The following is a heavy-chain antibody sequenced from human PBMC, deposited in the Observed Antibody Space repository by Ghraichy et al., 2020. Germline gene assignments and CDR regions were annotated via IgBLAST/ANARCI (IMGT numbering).Heavy chain of an antibody. J-gene: IGHJ5*02. CDR3: AHRPHCSGGGCYPGTRWFDP. CDR2: IDWGDDK. D-gene: IGHD2-15*01. Sequence: SGPTLVKPTQTLTLTCTFSGFSLSTSGVGVGWIRQPPGKALEWLALIDWGDDKYYSPSLKNRLTITKDTSKNQVVLTMTNMDPVDTATYYCAHRPHCSGGGCYPGTRWFDPWGQGTLVTVSS. V-gene: IGHV2-5*02. CDR1: GFSLSTSGVG.